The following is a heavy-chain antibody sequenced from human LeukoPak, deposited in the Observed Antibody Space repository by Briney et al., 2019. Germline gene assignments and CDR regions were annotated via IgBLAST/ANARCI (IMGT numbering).Heavy chain of an antibody. Sequence: PGGSLRLSCAASGFTFSSYWMSWVRQAPGKGLEWVANIKQDGSEKYYVDSVKGRFTISRDNANNSLNLQMNSLTAGDTAIYYCARGFLILWGQGTLVTVSS. CDR2: IKQDGSEK. CDR1: GFTFSSYW. CDR3: ARGFLIL. J-gene: IGHJ4*02. D-gene: IGHD3/OR15-3a*01. V-gene: IGHV3-7*01.